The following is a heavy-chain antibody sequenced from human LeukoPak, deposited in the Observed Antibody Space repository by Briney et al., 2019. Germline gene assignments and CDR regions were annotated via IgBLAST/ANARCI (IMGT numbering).Heavy chain of an antibody. CDR2: ISGSGGST. CDR1: GFTFSSYA. V-gene: IGHV3-23*01. D-gene: IGHD3-10*01. Sequence: GGSLRLSCAASGFTFSSYAMSWVRQAPGKGLEWVSAISGSGGSTYYADSVKGRFTISRDNSKNTLYLQMNSLRAEDTAVYYCASSSPTMVRGRGRYYYYYYMDVWGKGTTVTISS. CDR3: ASSSPTMVRGRGRYYYYYYMDV. J-gene: IGHJ6*03.